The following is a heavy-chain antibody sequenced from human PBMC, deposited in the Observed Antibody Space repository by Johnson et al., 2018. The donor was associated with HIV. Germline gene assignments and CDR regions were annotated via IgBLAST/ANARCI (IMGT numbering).Heavy chain of an antibody. CDR1: GFTFSSYG. CDR2: IRFDGSDK. V-gene: IGHV3-30*02. Sequence: VQLVESGGGVVQPGGSLTLSCAASGFTFSSYGMHWVRQAPVKGMEWVGFIRFDGSDKFYADSVKGRFTISRDNSKNTLYLQMDSLSAEDSAVYYCAKGLWLKYQLLHAGVVIWGQGTMVTVSS. CDR3: AKGLWLKYQLLHAGVVI. D-gene: IGHD2-2*01. J-gene: IGHJ3*02.